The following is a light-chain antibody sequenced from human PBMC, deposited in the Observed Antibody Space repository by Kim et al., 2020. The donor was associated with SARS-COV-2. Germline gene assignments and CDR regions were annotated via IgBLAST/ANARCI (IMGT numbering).Light chain of an antibody. CDR1: QSVSTW. J-gene: IGKJ1*01. V-gene: IGKV1-5*01. CDR3: QQYDSGSGT. CDR2: SAS. Sequence: ASVGDRVTITCRASQSVSTWLAWYQQQPGKGPKLLIYSASTLESGVPSRFSGSGLGTEFTLTISSLQPDDFATYYCQQYDSGSGTFGQGTKVDIK.